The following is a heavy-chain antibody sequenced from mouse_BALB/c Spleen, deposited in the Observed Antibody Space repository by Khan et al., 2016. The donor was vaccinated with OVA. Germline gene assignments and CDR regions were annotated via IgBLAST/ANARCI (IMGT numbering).Heavy chain of an antibody. CDR3: ARDTTVESYWYFDV. CDR1: GFSLTSYG. J-gene: IGHJ1*01. CDR2: IWAGGST. V-gene: IGHV2-9*02. Sequence: QVQLKESGPGLVAPSQSLSITCTVSGFSLTSYGVHWVRQPPGKGLVWLGVIWAGGSTNYNSALLSRLSISKDNSKSQVFLKMNSLQTDDTAMYYWARDTTVESYWYFDVWGAGTTVTVSA. D-gene: IGHD1-1*01.